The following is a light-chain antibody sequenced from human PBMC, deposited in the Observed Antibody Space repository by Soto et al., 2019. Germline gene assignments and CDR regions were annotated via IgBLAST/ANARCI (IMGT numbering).Light chain of an antibody. J-gene: IGKJ4*01. CDR1: QGIGND. CDR3: VQDHNYPLT. CDR2: AAS. Sequence: AIQMTQSPSSLSVSVGDRVTITCRASQGIGNDVGWYQQKPGKAPKLLIYAASSLQSGVPSRFSGSRSGTDFTLAISSLQPEDFATHYCVQDHNYPLTFGGGTKVEIK. V-gene: IGKV1-6*01.